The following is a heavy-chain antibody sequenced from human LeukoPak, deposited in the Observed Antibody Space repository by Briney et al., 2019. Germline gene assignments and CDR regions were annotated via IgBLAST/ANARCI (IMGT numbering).Heavy chain of an antibody. CDR1: GFTFSSYS. J-gene: IGHJ4*02. Sequence: PGGSLRLSCAASGFTFSSYSMNWVRQAPGKGLEWVSAISGSGGSTYYADFVKGRFTISRDNSKNTLYLQMNSLRAEDTAVYSKGGGSGWYWEEYWGQGTLVTVSS. D-gene: IGHD6-19*01. CDR3: GGGSGWYWEEY. V-gene: IGHV3-23*01. CDR2: ISGSGGST.